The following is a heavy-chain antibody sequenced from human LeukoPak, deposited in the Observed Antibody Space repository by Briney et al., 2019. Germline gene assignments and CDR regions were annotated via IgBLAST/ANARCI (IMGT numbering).Heavy chain of an antibody. V-gene: IGHV1-8*03. CDR1: GYTFTSYD. CDR2: MNPNSGNT. D-gene: IGHD3-22*01. Sequence: ASVKVSCKGSGYTFTSYDINWVRQATGQGLEWMGWMNPNSGNTGYAQKFQGRVTITRNTSISTAYMELSSLRSEDTAVYYCARYAYYDSSGYVDYWGQGTLVTLSS. CDR3: ARYAYYDSSGYVDY. J-gene: IGHJ4*02.